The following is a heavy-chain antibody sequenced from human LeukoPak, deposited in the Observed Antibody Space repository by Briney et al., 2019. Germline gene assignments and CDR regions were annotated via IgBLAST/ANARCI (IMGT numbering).Heavy chain of an antibody. CDR3: ARDLLRWQGFGY. CDR2: ISSSSGYI. D-gene: IGHD4-23*01. J-gene: IGHJ4*02. CDR1: GFTFSSYS. V-gene: IGHV3-21*01. Sequence: GSLRLSCAASGFTFSSYSMNWVRQAPGKGLEWVSSISSSSGYIYYADSVKGRFTISRDNAKNSLYLQMNSLRAEDTAVYYCARDLLRWQGFGYWGQGTLVTVSS.